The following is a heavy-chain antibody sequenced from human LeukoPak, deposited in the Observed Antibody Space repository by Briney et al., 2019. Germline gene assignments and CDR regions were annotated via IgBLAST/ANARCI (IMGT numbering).Heavy chain of an antibody. J-gene: IGHJ4*02. Sequence: TGGSLRLSCAASGFTFSDYYMNWIRQAPGKGLEWVSYISRGGSTMYYADSVKGRFSISRDNSKNTLYLQMDSLRGEDTAVYYCAKDFRIGYSAHFDYWGQGALVTVSS. CDR2: ISRGGSTM. V-gene: IGHV3-11*01. CDR1: GFTFSDYY. CDR3: AKDFRIGYSAHFDY. D-gene: IGHD2-21*01.